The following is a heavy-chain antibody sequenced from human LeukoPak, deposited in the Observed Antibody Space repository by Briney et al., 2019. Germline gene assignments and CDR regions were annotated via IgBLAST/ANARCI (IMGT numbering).Heavy chain of an antibody. CDR3: ARGVPWIQEA. CDR1: GGSISSSSYY. D-gene: IGHD5-18*01. Sequence: SETLSLTCTVSGGSISSSSYYWGWIRQPPGKGLEWIGSIYYSGSTYYNPSLKSRVTISVDTSKNQFSLKLSSVTAADTAVYYCARGVPWIQEAWGQGTLVTVSS. V-gene: IGHV4-39*07. J-gene: IGHJ4*02. CDR2: IYYSGST.